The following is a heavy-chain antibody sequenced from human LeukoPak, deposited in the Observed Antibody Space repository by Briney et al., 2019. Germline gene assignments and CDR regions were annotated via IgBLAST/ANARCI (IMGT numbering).Heavy chain of an antibody. CDR1: GFTFSSYW. D-gene: IGHD1-26*01. CDR2: IKQDGSEK. V-gene: IGHV3-7*01. Sequence: GGSLRLSCAASGFTFSSYWMSWVRQAPGKGLEWVANIKQDGSEKYYVDSVKGRFTISRDNAKNSLYLQMNSLRAEDTAVYYCASTWDPGAFDIWGQGTMVTVSS. J-gene: IGHJ3*02. CDR3: ASTWDPGAFDI.